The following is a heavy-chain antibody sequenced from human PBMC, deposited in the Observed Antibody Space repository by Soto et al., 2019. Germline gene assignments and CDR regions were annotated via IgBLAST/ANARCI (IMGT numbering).Heavy chain of an antibody. CDR3: ARVHGDYTHFYYYYCMDV. V-gene: IGHV1-69*13. J-gene: IGHJ6*03. Sequence: SVKVSCKASGGTFSSYAISWVRQAPGQGLEWMGGIIPIFGTANYAQKFQGRVTITADESTSTAYMELSSLRSEDTAVYYCARVHGDYTHFYYYYCMDVWGKGTTVTVSS. CDR2: IIPIFGTA. D-gene: IGHD4-17*01. CDR1: GGTFSSYA.